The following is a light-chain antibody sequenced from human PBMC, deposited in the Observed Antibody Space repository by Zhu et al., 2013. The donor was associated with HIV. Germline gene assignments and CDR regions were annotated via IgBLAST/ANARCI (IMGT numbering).Light chain of an antibody. CDR3: SSSTTTTTLYV. Sequence: QSALTQPASVSGSPGQSITLSCTGTSTDVGGYNYVSWYRQHPGKAPKLIMYDVNNRPSGVSNRFSGSKSGNTASLTISGLQADDEADYYCSSSTTTTTLYVFGTGTKVTVL. V-gene: IGLV2-14*03. CDR2: DVN. J-gene: IGLJ1*01. CDR1: STDVGGYNY.